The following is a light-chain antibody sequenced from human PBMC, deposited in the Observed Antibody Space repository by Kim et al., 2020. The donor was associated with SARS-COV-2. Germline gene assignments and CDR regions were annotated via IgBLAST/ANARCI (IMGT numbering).Light chain of an antibody. J-gene: IGLJ3*02. CDR2: HVI. CDR3: CSYAGNSILV. V-gene: IGLV2-11*03. CDR1: SGNVGHLKY. Sequence: QSSTIACPETSGNVGHLKYVSWYPQHPAQAPKSLIYHVIKLPPAVPNRFSGSKSVNTASLTISGLQAEDEADYYCCSYAGNSILVFGGGTQLTVL.